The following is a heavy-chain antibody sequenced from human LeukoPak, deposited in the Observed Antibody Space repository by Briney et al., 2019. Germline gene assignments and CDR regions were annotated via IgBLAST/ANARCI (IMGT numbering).Heavy chain of an antibody. CDR1: GFTVSSNY. Sequence: GGSLRLSCAASGFTVSSNYMSWVRQAPGKGLEWVSVIYSGGSTYYADSVKGRFTISRDNSKNTLYLQMNSLRAEDTAVYYCAKDRVRTMVRGVIGYYFDYWGQGTLVTVSS. J-gene: IGHJ4*02. D-gene: IGHD3-10*01. CDR3: AKDRVRTMVRGVIGYYFDY. CDR2: IYSGGST. V-gene: IGHV3-53*05.